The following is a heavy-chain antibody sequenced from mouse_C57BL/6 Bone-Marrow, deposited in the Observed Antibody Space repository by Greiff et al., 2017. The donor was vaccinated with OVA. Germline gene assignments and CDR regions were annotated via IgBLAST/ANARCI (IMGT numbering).Heavy chain of an antibody. CDR3: AREIYYGSSYGYFDV. CDR2: ISYSGST. Sequence: EVQVVESGPGMVKPSQSLSLTCTVTGYSITSGYDWHWIRHFPGNKLEWMGYISYSGSTNYKPSLKSRISITHDTSKNHFFLKLNSVTTEDTATYYCAREIYYGSSYGYFDVWGTGTTVTVSS. V-gene: IGHV3-1*01. D-gene: IGHD1-1*01. CDR1: GYSITSGYD. J-gene: IGHJ1*03.